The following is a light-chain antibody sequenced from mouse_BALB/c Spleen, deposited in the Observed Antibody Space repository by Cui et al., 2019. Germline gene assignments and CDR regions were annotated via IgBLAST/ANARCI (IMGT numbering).Light chain of an antibody. V-gene: IGKV6-23*01. CDR2: WAS. CDR3: QQYSSYPLT. J-gene: IGKJ5*01. Sequence: DILMTQSHKFMSTSVGDRVSITCKASQDVGTAVAWYQQKPGQSPKLLIYWASTRHTGVPDRFTGSGSGTDFTLTISNVQSEDLADYFCQQYSSYPLTFGAGTKLELK. CDR1: QDVGTA.